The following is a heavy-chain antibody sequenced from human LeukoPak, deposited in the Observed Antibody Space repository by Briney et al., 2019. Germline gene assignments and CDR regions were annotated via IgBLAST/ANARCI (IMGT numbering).Heavy chain of an antibody. Sequence: SETLSLTCTVSGDSINNFYWSWIRQPPGKALEWIGYIHYSGSTNYKPSLNSRVTISVDASKNQFSLKLSSVTAADTAVYYCARMYYYDTSGSNYYYGMDVWGQGTTVIVSS. J-gene: IGHJ6*02. D-gene: IGHD3-22*01. CDR1: GDSINNFY. CDR2: IHYSGST. CDR3: ARMYYYDTSGSNYYYGMDV. V-gene: IGHV4-59*01.